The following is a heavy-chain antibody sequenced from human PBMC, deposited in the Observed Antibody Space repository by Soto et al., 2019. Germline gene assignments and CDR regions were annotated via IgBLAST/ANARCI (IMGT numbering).Heavy chain of an antibody. CDR1: GFSLSTSGVG. CDR3: AHRQRTVYFDY. D-gene: IGHD4-17*01. CDR2: IYWDDDK. V-gene: IGHV2-5*02. J-gene: IGHJ4*02. Sequence: QITLKESGPTLVKPTQTLTLTCTFSGFSLSTSGVGVGWIRQPPGKALEWLGLIYWDDDKGYRPSLKSRLTINEDTSKNQVVLTMTNMDPVDTASYYCAHRQRTVYFDYWGQGTLVTVSS.